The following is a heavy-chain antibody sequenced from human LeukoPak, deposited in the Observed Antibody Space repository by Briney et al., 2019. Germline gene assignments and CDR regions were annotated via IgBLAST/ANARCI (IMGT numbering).Heavy chain of an antibody. CDR3: ATHLSSTSPFDH. D-gene: IGHD2-2*01. J-gene: IGHJ4*02. CDR2: FDPEDGET. CDR1: GYTLTELS. V-gene: IGHV1-24*01. Sequence: ASVKVSCKVSGYTLTELSMHWVRQAPGKGLEWMGGFDPEDGETIYAQKFQGRVTMTEDTSTDTAYVELSSLRSEDTAVYYCATHLSSTSPFDHWGQGTLVTVSS.